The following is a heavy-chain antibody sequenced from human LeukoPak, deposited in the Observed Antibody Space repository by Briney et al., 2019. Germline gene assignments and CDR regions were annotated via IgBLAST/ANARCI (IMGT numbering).Heavy chain of an antibody. CDR2: IIPIFGTA. D-gene: IGHD3-22*01. Sequence: SVKVSSKASGGTFSSYAISWVRQAPGQGLEWMGGIIPIFGTANYAQKFQGRVTITADESTSTAYMELSSLRSEDTAVYYCARDLGSGSGYYFGYYWGQGTLVTVSS. CDR3: ARDLGSGSGYYFGYY. V-gene: IGHV1-69*13. J-gene: IGHJ4*02. CDR1: GGTFSSYA.